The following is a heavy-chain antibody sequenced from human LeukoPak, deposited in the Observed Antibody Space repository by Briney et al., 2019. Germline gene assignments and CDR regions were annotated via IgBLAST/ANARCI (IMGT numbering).Heavy chain of an antibody. CDR3: ARLPRNYYYMDV. V-gene: IGHV3-74*01. CDR2: IKTDGSST. Sequence: GGSLRLSCAASGFTFSSYWMHWVRQAPGKGPVWVSRIKTDGSSTSYADSVKGRFTISRDNAKNSLYLQMDSLRAENTAVYYCARLPRNYYYMDVWGKGTTVTVSS. J-gene: IGHJ6*03. CDR1: GFTFSSYW.